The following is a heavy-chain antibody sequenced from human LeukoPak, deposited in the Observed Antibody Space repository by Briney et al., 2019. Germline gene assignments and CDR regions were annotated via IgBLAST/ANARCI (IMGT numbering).Heavy chain of an antibody. CDR1: GFIFDDLG. D-gene: IGHD6-6*01. CDR3: ARAVCPTIKFCDSSYFMDV. V-gene: IGHV3-20*04. Sequence: GGSLRLSCAASGFIFDDLGMTWVRHVPGKGLEWVAGINWNGASTGYADSVRGRFTISSDNAKNSLYLQMNSLRAEDTALYYCARAVCPTIKFCDSSYFMDVWGKGTTVNVS. CDR2: INWNGAST. J-gene: IGHJ6*03.